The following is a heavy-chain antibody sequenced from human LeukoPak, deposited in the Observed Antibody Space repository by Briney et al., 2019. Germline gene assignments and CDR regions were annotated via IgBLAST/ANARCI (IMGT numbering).Heavy chain of an antibody. V-gene: IGHV1-18*01. D-gene: IGHD3-22*01. J-gene: IGHJ6*02. CDR1: GYTFTSYG. CDR2: ISAYNGNT. Sequence: ASVRVSCKASGYTFTSYGISWVRQAPGQGLEWMGWISAYNGNTNYAQKLQGRVTMTTDTSTSTAYMELRSLRSDDTAVYYCARTAPNYYDSSGCYFRNYYYYGMDVWGQGTTVTVSS. CDR3: ARTAPNYYDSSGCYFRNYYYYGMDV.